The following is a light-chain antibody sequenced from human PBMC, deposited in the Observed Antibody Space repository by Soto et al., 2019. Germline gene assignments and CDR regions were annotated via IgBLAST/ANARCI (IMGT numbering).Light chain of an antibody. J-gene: IGLJ1*01. CDR3: CSYAGSSTWV. CDR2: EGS. V-gene: IGLV2-23*01. CDR1: SSDVGSYNF. Sequence: QSVLTQPASVSGSPGQSITISCTGTSSDVGSYNFVSWYQQHPGKAPKLMIYEGSKRPSGVSNRFSGSKSGNTASLTISGLQPEAEADYYCCSYAGSSTWVFGTGTKLTVL.